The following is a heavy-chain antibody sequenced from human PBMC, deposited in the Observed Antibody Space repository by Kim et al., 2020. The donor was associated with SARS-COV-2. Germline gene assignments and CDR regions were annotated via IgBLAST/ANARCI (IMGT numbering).Heavy chain of an antibody. CDR1: GFTFSSYI. D-gene: IGHD6-19*01. CDR3: ARPSRGGWRSPNF. J-gene: IGHJ4*02. Sequence: GGSLRLSCAASGFTFSSYIVHWVCQAPGKGLEWVAVTSYDGYDKYYADSVKGRFIISRDNSKNTASLQMNSLTAEDTAVYYCARPSRGGWRSPNFWGQGTLVTVSS. V-gene: IGHV3-30*04. CDR2: TSYDGYDK.